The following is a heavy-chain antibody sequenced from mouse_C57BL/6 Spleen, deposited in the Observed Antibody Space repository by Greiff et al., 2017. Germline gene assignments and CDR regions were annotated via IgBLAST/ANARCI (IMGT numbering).Heavy chain of an antibody. CDR3: ARGVFYDYDGDWFAY. V-gene: IGHV5-4*03. CDR2: ISDGGSYT. D-gene: IGHD2-4*01. CDR1: GFTFSSYA. J-gene: IGHJ3*01. Sequence: EVKLMESGGGLVKPGGSLKLSCAASGFTFSSYAMSWVRQTPEKRLEWVATISDGGSYTYYPDNVKGRFTISRDNAKNNLYLQMSHLKSEDTAMYYCARGVFYDYDGDWFAYWGQGTLVTVSA.